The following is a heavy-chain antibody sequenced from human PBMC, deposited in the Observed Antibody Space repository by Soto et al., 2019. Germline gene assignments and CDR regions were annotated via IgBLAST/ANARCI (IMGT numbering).Heavy chain of an antibody. Sequence: GGSLRLSCAASGFTFSSYGMHWVRQAPGKGLEWVAVIWYDGSNKYYADSVKGRFTISRDNSKNTLYLQMNSLRAEDTAVYYCARNYYDSSALDAFDIWGKGTMVTVSS. V-gene: IGHV3-33*01. CDR2: IWYDGSNK. CDR3: ARNYYDSSALDAFDI. CDR1: GFTFSSYG. J-gene: IGHJ3*02. D-gene: IGHD3-22*01.